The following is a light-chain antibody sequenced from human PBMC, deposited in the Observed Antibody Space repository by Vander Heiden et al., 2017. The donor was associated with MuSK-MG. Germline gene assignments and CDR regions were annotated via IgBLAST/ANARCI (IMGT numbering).Light chain of an antibody. CDR2: DAS. J-gene: IGKJ3*01. Sequence: DIQLTQSPSFLSASVGDRVTITCRASQGISSYLAWYQQKPGKAPNLLIYDASTLQSGVPSRFSGSGSGTEFTLTINSLQPEDFATYYCQQLNTYPVTFGPGTKVXIK. CDR1: QGISSY. V-gene: IGKV1-9*01. CDR3: QQLNTYPVT.